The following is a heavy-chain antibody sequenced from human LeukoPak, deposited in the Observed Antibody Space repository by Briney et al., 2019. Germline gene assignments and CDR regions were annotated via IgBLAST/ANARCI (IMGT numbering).Heavy chain of an antibody. V-gene: IGHV1-2*02. J-gene: IGHJ4*02. D-gene: IGHD1-26*01. CDR1: GYTFTGYY. Sequence: ASVKLSCTASGYTFTGYYIHWVRHAPGQGLEWMGWINPNSGGTNYAQKFQGRVTMTRDTSISTAYMELSRLRSDDTAVYYCARGNWELLDFDYWGQGTLVTVSS. CDR3: ARGNWELLDFDY. CDR2: INPNSGGT.